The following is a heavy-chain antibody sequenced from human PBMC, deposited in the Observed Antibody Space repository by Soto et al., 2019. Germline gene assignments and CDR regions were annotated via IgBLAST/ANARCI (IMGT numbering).Heavy chain of an antibody. V-gene: IGHV3-23*01. J-gene: IGHJ3*02. CDR1: GFTFSSYG. Sequence: GGSLRLSCAASGFTFSSYGMTWVRQAPGKGLEWVSFSSATGAGTYYADSVKGRFTISRDNSKNTLYLQMNSLRAEDTAVYYCAKDLYDRLGMAFDIWGQGTTVTVS. D-gene: IGHD3-22*01. CDR2: SSATGAGT. CDR3: AKDLYDRLGMAFDI.